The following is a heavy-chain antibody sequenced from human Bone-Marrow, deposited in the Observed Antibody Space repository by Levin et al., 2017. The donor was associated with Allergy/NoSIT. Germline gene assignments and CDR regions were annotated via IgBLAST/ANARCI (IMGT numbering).Heavy chain of an antibody. Sequence: PGGSLRLSCAASGFTFDDYIMHWVRQAPGKGLEWVSLISWDGSTTYYADSVKGRFIISRDNSKNSLYLKMNSLRSEDSALYYCAKTDSSSGPFDYWGQGTLVTVSS. CDR2: ISWDGSTT. V-gene: IGHV3-43*01. D-gene: IGHD6-13*01. J-gene: IGHJ4*02. CDR1: GFTFDDYI. CDR3: AKTDSSSGPFDY.